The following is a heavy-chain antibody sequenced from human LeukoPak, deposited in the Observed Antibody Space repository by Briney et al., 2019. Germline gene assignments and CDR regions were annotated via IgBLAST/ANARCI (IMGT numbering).Heavy chain of an antibody. CDR1: GGSFSGYY. CDR3: ARGGRDNWVDP. V-gene: IGHV4-34*01. J-gene: IGHJ5*02. D-gene: IGHD1-26*01. CDR2: INHSGST. Sequence: SETLSLTCAVYGGSFSGYYWSWIRHPPEKGLEWIGEINHSGSTNYNPSLKSRVNISVDTSKNQFSLKLSSVTAADTAVYYCARGGRDNWVDPWGQGTLVTVSS.